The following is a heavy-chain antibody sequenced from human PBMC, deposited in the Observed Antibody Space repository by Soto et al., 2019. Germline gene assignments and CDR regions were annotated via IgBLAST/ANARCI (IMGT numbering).Heavy chain of an antibody. CDR1: GYTFTSYG. D-gene: IGHD3-22*01. Sequence: ASVKVSCKASGYTFTSYGISWVRQAPGQGLEWMGWISAHNGDTNYAQNLQGRVTMTTDTSTRTAYMELRSLRSDDTAVYYCARGGYYDSSGSRNYHYYGMDAWGQGTTVTVSS. CDR2: ISAHNGDT. CDR3: ARGGYYDSSGSRNYHYYGMDA. J-gene: IGHJ6*02. V-gene: IGHV1-18*01.